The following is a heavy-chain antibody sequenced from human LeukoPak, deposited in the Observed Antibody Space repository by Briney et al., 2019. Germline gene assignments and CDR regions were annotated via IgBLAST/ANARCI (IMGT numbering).Heavy chain of an antibody. J-gene: IGHJ4*02. V-gene: IGHV4-30-4*01. CDR3: ARDYYYGSGRFDY. CDR2: IYYSGST. CDR1: GGSISSGDYY. Sequence: PSQTLSLTCTVSGGSISSGDYYWSWIRQPPGKGRQCIGYIYYSGSTDYNPSLRSRVTISVDPSKNQFSLRLGSVTAADTAVYYCARDYYYGSGRFDYWGQGILVTVSS. D-gene: IGHD3-10*01.